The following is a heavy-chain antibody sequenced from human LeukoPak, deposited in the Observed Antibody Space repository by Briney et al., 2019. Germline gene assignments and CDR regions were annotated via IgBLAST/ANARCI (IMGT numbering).Heavy chain of an antibody. Sequence: TSQTLSLTCTVSGGSISSGDYYWSWIRQPPGKGLEWIGYIYYSGSTYYNPSLKSRVTISVDTSKNQFSLKLSSVTAADTAVYYCARTYGDFDFWYFAVWGRGTLVTVSS. D-gene: IGHD4-17*01. V-gene: IGHV4-30-4*08. CDR3: ARTYGDFDFWYFAV. J-gene: IGHJ2*01. CDR2: IYYSGST. CDR1: GGSISSGDYY.